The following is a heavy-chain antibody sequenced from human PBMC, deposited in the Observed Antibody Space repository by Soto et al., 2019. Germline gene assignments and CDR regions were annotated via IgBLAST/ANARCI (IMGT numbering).Heavy chain of an antibody. CDR3: AVHLGENYYTMDV. V-gene: IGHV3-23*01. D-gene: IGHD3-10*01. CDR1: GFTFSTFV. Sequence: EVQLLESGGGWVQPGGSLRLSCAASGFTFSTFVMTWVRQVPGEGLEWISSITGSGKSAYYADSVKGRVTISRDNSKNTLYLQISSLGVDDTAVYHCAVHLGENYYTMDVWGQGITVTVSS. CDR2: ITGSGKSA. J-gene: IGHJ6*02.